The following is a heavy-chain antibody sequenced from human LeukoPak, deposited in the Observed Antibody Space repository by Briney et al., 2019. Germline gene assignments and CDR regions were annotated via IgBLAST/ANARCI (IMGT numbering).Heavy chain of an antibody. D-gene: IGHD4-23*01. CDR3: ARDNGGNPD. Sequence: GGSLRLSCAASGFTFSSYAMSWVRQALGKGLEWVSAISGSGGSTYYADSVKGRFTISRDNAKNSLYLQMNSLRAEDTAVYYCARDNGGNPDWGQGTLVTVSS. CDR1: GFTFSSYA. J-gene: IGHJ4*02. V-gene: IGHV3-23*01. CDR2: ISGSGGST.